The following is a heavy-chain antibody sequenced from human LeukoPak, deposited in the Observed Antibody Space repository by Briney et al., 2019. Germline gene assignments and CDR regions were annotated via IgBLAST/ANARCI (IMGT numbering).Heavy chain of an antibody. V-gene: IGHV1-24*01. J-gene: IGHJ4*02. Sequence: ASAKLACNFSRYTVAELSIHWVGRAPGKGLEWMGGFDPEDGETIYAQEFQGRVTMTEDTSTDTAYMELSSLRSEDTAVYYCATDQEAVFDYWGQGTLVTVSS. CDR2: FDPEDGET. CDR1: RYTVAELS. CDR3: ATDQEAVFDY. D-gene: IGHD6-19*01.